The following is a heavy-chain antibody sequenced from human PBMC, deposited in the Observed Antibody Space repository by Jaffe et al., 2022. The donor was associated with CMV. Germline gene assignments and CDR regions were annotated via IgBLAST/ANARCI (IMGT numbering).Heavy chain of an antibody. CDR1: GGTFSSYA. V-gene: IGHV1-69*01. Sequence: QVQLVQSGAEVKKPGSSVKVSCKASGGTFSSYAISWVRQAPGQGLEWMGGIIPIFGTANYAQKFQGRVTITADESTSTAYMELSSLRSEDTAVYYCASRYCSSTSCYTAAFDIWGQGTMVTVSS. CDR2: IIPIFGTA. J-gene: IGHJ3*02. D-gene: IGHD2-2*02. CDR3: ASRYCSSTSCYTAAFDI.